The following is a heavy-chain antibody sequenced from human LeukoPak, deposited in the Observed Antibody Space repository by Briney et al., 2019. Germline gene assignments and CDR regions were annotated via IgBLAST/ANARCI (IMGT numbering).Heavy chain of an antibody. CDR2: ISSSSSYI. V-gene: IGHV3-21*01. CDR1: GFTFSSYS. J-gene: IGHJ4*02. CDR3: ARDLNGDYGCFDY. Sequence: GGSLRLSCAASGFTFSSYSMNWVRQAPGKGLEWVSSISSSSSYIYYADSVKGRFTISRDNAKNSLHLQMNSLRAEDTAVYYCARDLNGDYGCFDYWGQGTLVTVSS. D-gene: IGHD4-17*01.